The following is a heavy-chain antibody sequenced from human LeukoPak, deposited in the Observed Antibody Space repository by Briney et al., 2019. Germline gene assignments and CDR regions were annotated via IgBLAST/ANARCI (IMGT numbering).Heavy chain of an antibody. CDR2: INHSGST. D-gene: IGHD5-24*01. CDR3: AICVEMATIPWFDP. Sequence: PSETLSLTCAVYGGSFSGYYWSWIRQPPGKGLEWIGEINHSGSTNYNPSLKSRVTISIDTSKNQFSLKLSSVTAADTAVYYCAICVEMATIPWFDPWGQGTLVTVSS. J-gene: IGHJ5*02. CDR1: GGSFSGYY. V-gene: IGHV4-34*01.